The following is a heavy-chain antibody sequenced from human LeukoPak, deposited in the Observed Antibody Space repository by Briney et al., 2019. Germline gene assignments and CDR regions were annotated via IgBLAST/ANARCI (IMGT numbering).Heavy chain of an antibody. CDR3: ARGSTLRYFDWFNTT. CDR2: IKQDGSEK. D-gene: IGHD3-9*01. J-gene: IGHJ5*02. CDR1: GFTFNSYW. Sequence: GGSLRLSCAASGFTFNSYWMSWVRQAPGKGLEWVANIKQDGSEKYYVDSVKGRFTISRDNAKNSLYLQMNSLRAEDTAVYYCARGSTLRYFDWFNTTWGQGTLVTVSS. V-gene: IGHV3-7*01.